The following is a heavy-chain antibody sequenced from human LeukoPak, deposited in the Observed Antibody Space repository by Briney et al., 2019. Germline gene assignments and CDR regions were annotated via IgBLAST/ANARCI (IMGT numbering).Heavy chain of an antibody. V-gene: IGHV1-8*01. Sequence: ASVEVSCKASGYTFTSYDINWVRQATGQGLEWMGWMNPNSGNTGYAQKFQGRVTMTRNTSISTAYMELSSLRSEDTAVYYCARTDCSGGSCYSNWFDPWGQGTLVTVSS. CDR3: ARTDCSGGSCYSNWFDP. CDR2: MNPNSGNT. CDR1: GYTFTSYD. D-gene: IGHD2-15*01. J-gene: IGHJ5*02.